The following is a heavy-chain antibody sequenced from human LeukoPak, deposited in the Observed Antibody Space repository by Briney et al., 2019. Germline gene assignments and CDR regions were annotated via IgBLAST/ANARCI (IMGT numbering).Heavy chain of an antibody. J-gene: IGHJ5*02. D-gene: IGHD3-10*01. CDR3: ARDIGAYYGSGSNWFDP. Sequence: SETLSLTCAVSGGSISSGGYSWSWIRQPPGKGLEWIGYIYYSGSTYYNPSLKSRVTISVDTSKNQFSLQLNSVTPEDTAVYYCARDIGAYYGSGSNWFDPWGQGTLVTVSS. CDR1: GGSISSGGYS. CDR2: IYYSGST. V-gene: IGHV4-30-4*07.